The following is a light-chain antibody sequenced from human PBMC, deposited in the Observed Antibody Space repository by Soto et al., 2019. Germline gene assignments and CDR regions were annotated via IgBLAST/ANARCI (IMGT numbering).Light chain of an antibody. CDR3: SSYTTSGTLS. Sequence: QSVLTQPPSASGTPGQRVTISCSGSSSDVGRYNYVSWYQQHPGKAPKLMIYDVSNRPSGVSNRFSGSKSGDTASLTISGLQAEDEADYYCSSYTTSGTLSFGGGTKLTVL. CDR2: DVS. J-gene: IGLJ2*01. CDR1: SSDVGRYNY. V-gene: IGLV2-14*03.